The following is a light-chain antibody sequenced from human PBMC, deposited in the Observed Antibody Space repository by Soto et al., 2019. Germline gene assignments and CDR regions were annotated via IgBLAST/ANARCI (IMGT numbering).Light chain of an antibody. V-gene: IGLV2-14*01. Sequence: QSALTQPASVSGSPGQSITISCTGTSSDVGGYNYVSRYQQHPGKDPKLMIYEVSNRPSGVSNRLSGSKSGNTASLTISGLQAEDEADYFCNSYGSTSTRYVFGTGTKVTVL. CDR1: SSDVGGYNY. CDR3: NSYGSTSTRYV. CDR2: EVS. J-gene: IGLJ1*01.